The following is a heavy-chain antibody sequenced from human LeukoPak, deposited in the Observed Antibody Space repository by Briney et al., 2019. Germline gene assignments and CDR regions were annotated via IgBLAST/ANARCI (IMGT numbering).Heavy chain of an antibody. CDR2: ISHSGST. Sequence: KASETLSLTCNVSGDSISSSTYYWGWIRQPPGKGLEWIGSISHSGSTYYNSSLKSRVTISLDTSKNQFSLKLSSVTAADTAVYYCARHKYSSGWPPEGAFDIWGQGTMVTVSS. CDR3: ARHKYSSGWPPEGAFDI. J-gene: IGHJ3*02. V-gene: IGHV4-39*01. CDR1: GDSISSSTYY. D-gene: IGHD6-19*01.